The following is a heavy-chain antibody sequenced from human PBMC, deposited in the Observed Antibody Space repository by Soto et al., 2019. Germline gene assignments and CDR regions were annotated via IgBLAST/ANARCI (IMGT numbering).Heavy chain of an antibody. Sequence: GGSLRLSCAASGFTVSSNYMSWVRQAPGKGLEWVSVIYSGGSTYYADSVKGRFTISRHNSKNTLYLQMNSLRAEDTAVYYCARLSSSWSGGAFYIWGQGTMVTVSS. CDR1: GFTVSSNY. V-gene: IGHV3-53*04. CDR2: IYSGGST. D-gene: IGHD6-13*01. CDR3: ARLSSSWSGGAFYI. J-gene: IGHJ3*02.